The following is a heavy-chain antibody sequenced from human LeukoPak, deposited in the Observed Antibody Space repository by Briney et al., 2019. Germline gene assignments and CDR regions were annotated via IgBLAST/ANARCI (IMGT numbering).Heavy chain of an antibody. Sequence: GGSLRLSCAASGFTFSSYEMNWVRQAPGKGLEWVSSISSSSSYIYYADSVKGRFTISRDNAKNSLYLQMNSLRAEDTAVYYCARLSVTDAFDIWGQGTMVTVSS. J-gene: IGHJ3*02. V-gene: IGHV3-21*01. CDR3: ARLSVTDAFDI. CDR1: GFTFSSYE. CDR2: ISSSSSYI. D-gene: IGHD3-16*01.